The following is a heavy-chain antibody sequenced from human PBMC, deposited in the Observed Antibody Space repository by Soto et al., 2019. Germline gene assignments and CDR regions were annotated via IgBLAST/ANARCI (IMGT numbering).Heavy chain of an antibody. CDR3: AREGNLGRWIQPLDS. CDR1: GGSISSRGYY. Sequence: SETLSLTCTVSGGSISSRGYYWSWIRQHPGKGLEWIGYIYYSGSTYYNPSLKSRVTISVDTSENQFSLKLISVTTADTAVYFCAREGNLGRWIQPLDSWGQGTLVTVS. CDR2: IYYSGST. D-gene: IGHD2-2*03. V-gene: IGHV4-31*03. J-gene: IGHJ4*02.